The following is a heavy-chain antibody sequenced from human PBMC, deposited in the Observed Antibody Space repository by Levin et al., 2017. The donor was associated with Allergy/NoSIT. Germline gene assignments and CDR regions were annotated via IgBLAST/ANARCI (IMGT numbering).Heavy chain of an antibody. J-gene: IGHJ5*02. Sequence: GESLKISCAASGFTFSPYSMNWVRQAPGKGLEWVSSISSSSSYIYYTDSVKGRFTISRDNAKNSMYLEMNSLRDEDTAVYYCACEPERGMWFDPWGQGTLVTVSS. CDR1: GFTFSPYS. D-gene: IGHD7-27*01. CDR3: ACEPERGMWFDP. V-gene: IGHV3-21*01. CDR2: ISSSSSYI.